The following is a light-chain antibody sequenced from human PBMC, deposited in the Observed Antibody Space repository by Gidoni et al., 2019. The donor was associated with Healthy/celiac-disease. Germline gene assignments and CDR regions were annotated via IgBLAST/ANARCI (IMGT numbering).Light chain of an antibody. CDR1: QSISSY. CDR2: AAS. J-gene: IGKJ1*01. V-gene: IGKV1-39*01. Sequence: DIQMTESPSSLSASVGDRVTIPCRASQSISSYLTWYQQKPGKAPKLLIYAASSLQSGVPSRFSGSGSGTDFTLTISSLQPEDFATYYCQRSYSTPRTFGQGTKVEIK. CDR3: QRSYSTPRT.